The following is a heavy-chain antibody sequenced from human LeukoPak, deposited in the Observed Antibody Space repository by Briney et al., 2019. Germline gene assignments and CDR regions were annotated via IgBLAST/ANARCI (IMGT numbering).Heavy chain of an antibody. CDR3: ARQGDTVGY. CDR2: IYYSGST. J-gene: IGHJ4*02. V-gene: IGHV4-39*01. Sequence: PSETLSLTCTVPGGSISSSSYYWGWIRQPPGKGLEWIGSIYYSGSTYYNPSIKSRVTISVDTSKNLCSLKLSSVTAADTAVYYCARQGDTVGYWGQGTLVTVSS. CDR1: GGSISSSSYY. D-gene: IGHD3-16*01.